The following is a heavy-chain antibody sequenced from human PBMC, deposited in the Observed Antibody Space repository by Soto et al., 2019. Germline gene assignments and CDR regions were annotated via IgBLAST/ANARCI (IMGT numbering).Heavy chain of an antibody. Sequence: PGGSLRLSCAASGFTFSSYAMHWVRQAPGKGLEWVAVISYDGSNKYYADSVKGRFTISRDNSKNTLYLQMNSLRAEDTAVYYCAREAHDDYYGSGSYYVGWFDPWGQGTLVTVSS. CDR1: GFTFSSYA. J-gene: IGHJ5*02. CDR3: AREAHDDYYGSGSYYVGWFDP. D-gene: IGHD3-10*01. V-gene: IGHV3-30-3*01. CDR2: ISYDGSNK.